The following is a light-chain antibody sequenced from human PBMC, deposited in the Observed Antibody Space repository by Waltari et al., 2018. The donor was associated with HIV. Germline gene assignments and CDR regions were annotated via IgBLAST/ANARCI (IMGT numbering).Light chain of an antibody. CDR2: EVS. CDR1: SSDVGAYNF. Sequence: SALTQPAPVSGSPAQSITLSCTGSSSDVGAYNFVSWYQQHQGKAPKVLIHEVSNRASGVFDRFSASKSGSAASLTISGLQAEDEADYSCSSYTGDNSVLFGGGTKLSVV. V-gene: IGLV2-14*01. J-gene: IGLJ3*02. CDR3: SSYTGDNSVL.